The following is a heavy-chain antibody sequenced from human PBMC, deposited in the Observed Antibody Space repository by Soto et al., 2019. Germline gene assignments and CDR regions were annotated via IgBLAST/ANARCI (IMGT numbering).Heavy chain of an antibody. CDR1: GFTFRDYY. CDR3: ARGVYGSGSYFFYYYYYMDV. Sequence: PGGSLRLSCAASGFTFRDYYMSWIRQAPGKGLEWVSYISSSGSTIYYADSVKGRFTISRDNAKNSLYLQMNSLRAEDTAVYYCARGVYGSGSYFFYYYYYMDVWGKGTTVTVSS. J-gene: IGHJ6*03. V-gene: IGHV3-11*01. D-gene: IGHD3-10*01. CDR2: ISSSGSTI.